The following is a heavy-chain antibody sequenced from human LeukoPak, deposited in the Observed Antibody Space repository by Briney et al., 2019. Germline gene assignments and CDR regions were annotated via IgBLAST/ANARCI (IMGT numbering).Heavy chain of an antibody. CDR3: AKLEEQWLIDF. V-gene: IGHV3-30*02. J-gene: IGHJ4*02. Sequence: GGSLRLSCAASGFTFSSYGMHWVRQAPGKGLEWVAFIRYDGSNKYYADSVKGRFTNSRDNSKNTLYLQMNSLGADDTAIYYCAKLEEQWLIDFWGQGTLVTVSS. CDR1: GFTFSSYG. D-gene: IGHD6-19*01. CDR2: IRYDGSNK.